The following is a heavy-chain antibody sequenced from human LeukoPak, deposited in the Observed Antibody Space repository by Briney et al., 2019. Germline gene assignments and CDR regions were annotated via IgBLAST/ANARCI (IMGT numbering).Heavy chain of an antibody. CDR2: IYHRGNT. Sequence: SETLSLTCAVSGDSISSNHWWSWGRQPPGKGLEWLGEIYHRGNTNYNPSLKSRVAISLDNSSNQFSLRLTSLTAADTAMYFCLREEMAGKFDYWGQGTLVTVSS. CDR3: LREEMAGKFDY. CDR1: GDSISSNHW. V-gene: IGHV4-4*02. D-gene: IGHD6-19*01. J-gene: IGHJ4*02.